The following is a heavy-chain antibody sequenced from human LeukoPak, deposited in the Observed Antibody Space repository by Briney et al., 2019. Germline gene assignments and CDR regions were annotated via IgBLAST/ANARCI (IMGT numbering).Heavy chain of an antibody. Sequence: GGSLRLSCAASGFTFSSYSMNWVRQAPGKGLEWVSSISSSSSYIYYADSVKGRFTISRDNAKNSLYLQMNSLRAEDTAVYYCARGLWSGGSDAFDIWGQGTMVTVSS. V-gene: IGHV3-21*01. CDR1: GFTFSSYS. J-gene: IGHJ3*02. D-gene: IGHD3-3*01. CDR2: ISSSSSYI. CDR3: ARGLWSGGSDAFDI.